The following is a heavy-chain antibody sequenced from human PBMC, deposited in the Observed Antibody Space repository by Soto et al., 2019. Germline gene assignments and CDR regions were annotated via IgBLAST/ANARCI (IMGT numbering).Heavy chain of an antibody. CDR3: ARDLCSDAFDI. D-gene: IGHD2-15*01. CDR1: GFTFSSYS. CDR2: ISSSSSYI. J-gene: IGHJ3*02. V-gene: IGHV3-21*01. Sequence: GGSLRLSCAASGFTFSSYSMNWVRQAPGKGLEWVSSISSSSSYIYYADSVKGRFTISRDNAKNSLYLQMNSLRAEDTAVYYCARDLCSDAFDIWGQGTMVTVSS.